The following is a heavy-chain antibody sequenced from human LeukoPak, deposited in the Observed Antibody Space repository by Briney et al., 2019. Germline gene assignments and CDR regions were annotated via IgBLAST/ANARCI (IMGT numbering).Heavy chain of an antibody. D-gene: IGHD3-10*01. CDR3: ARVESCESNISNYLDY. CDR1: GYIITSYY. CDR2: INPSGGST. Sequence: ASVKVSCKASGYIITSYYMHWVRQAPGQGLEWMGIINPSGGSTSYAQKFQGRVTMTRDMSTSTVYMELSSLRSEDTAVYYCARVESCESNISNYLDYWGQGTLVTVSS. J-gene: IGHJ4*02. V-gene: IGHV1-46*01.